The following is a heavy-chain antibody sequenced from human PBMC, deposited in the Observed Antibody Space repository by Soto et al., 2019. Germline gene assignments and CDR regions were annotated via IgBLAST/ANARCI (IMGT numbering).Heavy chain of an antibody. D-gene: IGHD5-18*01. V-gene: IGHV1-3*01. CDR1: GYTFTSYA. Sequence: ASVKVSCKASGYTFTSYAMHWVRQAPGQRLEWMGWINAGNGNTKYSQKFQGRVTITRDTSASTAYMELSSLRSEDTAVYYCARQGFVGGYSYGLYYYYGMDVWGQGTTVTVSS. CDR2: INAGNGNT. J-gene: IGHJ6*02. CDR3: ARQGFVGGYSYGLYYYYGMDV.